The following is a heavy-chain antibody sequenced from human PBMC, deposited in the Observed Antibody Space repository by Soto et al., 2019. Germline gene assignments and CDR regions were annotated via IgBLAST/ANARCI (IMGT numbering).Heavy chain of an antibody. CDR2: IYYSGST. D-gene: IGHD3-10*01. Sequence: QVQLQESGPGLVKPAQTLSLRCTVSGGSISSRDYYWSWIRQHPEKGLEWIGSIYYSGSTYYNPFIKSRVTLALYKSMNEFCLKLSSVTAADTAVYYCARDKGGAALKGSGMDVWGQGTTVTVSS. CDR3: ARDKGGAALKGSGMDV. V-gene: IGHV4-31*03. CDR1: GGSISSRDYY. J-gene: IGHJ6*02.